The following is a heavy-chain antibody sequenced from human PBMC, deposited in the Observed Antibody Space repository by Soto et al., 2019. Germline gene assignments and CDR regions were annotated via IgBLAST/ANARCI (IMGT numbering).Heavy chain of an antibody. D-gene: IGHD4-17*01. CDR1: GGTFSSYA. CDR2: IIPIFGTA. V-gene: IGHV1-69*13. Sequence: GASVKVSCKASGGTFSSYAISWVRQAPGQGLEWMGGIIPIFGTANYAQKFQGRVTITADESTSTAYMELSSLRSEDTAVYYCAGSSYGGNLIRASDAFDIWGQGTMVTVSS. CDR3: AGSSYGGNLIRASDAFDI. J-gene: IGHJ3*02.